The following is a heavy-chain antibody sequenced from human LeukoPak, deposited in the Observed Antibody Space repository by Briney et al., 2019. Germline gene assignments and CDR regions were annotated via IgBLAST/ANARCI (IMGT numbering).Heavy chain of an antibody. CDR2: LYGGGST. D-gene: IGHD6-6*01. Sequence: GGSLRLSCAASGFTVSSNYMSWVRQAPGKGLEWVSVLYGGGSTYYADSVKGRFTISRDNSKNTLYLQMNSLRAEDTAVYYCAKCPKYSSSSPGGYWGQGTLVPVSS. CDR3: AKCPKYSSSSPGGY. J-gene: IGHJ4*02. V-gene: IGHV3-53*01. CDR1: GFTVSSNY.